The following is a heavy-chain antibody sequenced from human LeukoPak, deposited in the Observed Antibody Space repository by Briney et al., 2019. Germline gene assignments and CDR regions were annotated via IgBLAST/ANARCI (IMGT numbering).Heavy chain of an antibody. CDR3: ARGNWGLGGAFDI. Sequence: ASVKVSCKASGYTFTSYYMHWVRPAPGQGLEWMGIINPSGGSTSYAQKFQGRVTMTRDMSTSTVYMELSSLRSEDTAVYYCARGNWGLGGAFDIWGQGTMVTVSS. CDR2: INPSGGST. D-gene: IGHD7-27*01. CDR1: GYTFTSYY. J-gene: IGHJ3*02. V-gene: IGHV1-46*01.